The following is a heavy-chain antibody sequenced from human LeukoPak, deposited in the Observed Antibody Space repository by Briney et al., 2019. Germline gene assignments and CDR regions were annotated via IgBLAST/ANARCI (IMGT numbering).Heavy chain of an antibody. V-gene: IGHV3-21*01. CDR2: ISSSSSYI. D-gene: IGHD6-13*01. CDR3: ASIRGSSWGRGAFDI. Sequence: GGSLRLSCAASGFTFSIYGMHWVRQAPGKGLEWVSSISSSSSYIYYADSVKGRFTISRDNAKNSLYLQMNSLRAEDTAVYYCASIRGSSWGRGAFDIWGQGTMVTVSS. CDR1: GFTFSIYG. J-gene: IGHJ3*02.